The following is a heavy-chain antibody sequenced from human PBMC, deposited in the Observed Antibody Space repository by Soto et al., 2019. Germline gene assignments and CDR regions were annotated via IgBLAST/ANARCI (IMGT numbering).Heavy chain of an antibody. CDR1: GDSISCGASF. J-gene: IGHJ5*02. D-gene: IGHD2-2*01. Sequence: SETLSLTCTVSGDSISCGASFWSWIRQPPGKGLEWIANVYYSGSSYYNPSLKSRLTISVDTTKNQFSLQLKSMTAADTAVYYCAKLSCTSSTCYFPGWFDPWGQGTLVTVPQ. V-gene: IGHV4-31*03. CDR2: VYYSGSS. CDR3: AKLSCTSSTCYFPGWFDP.